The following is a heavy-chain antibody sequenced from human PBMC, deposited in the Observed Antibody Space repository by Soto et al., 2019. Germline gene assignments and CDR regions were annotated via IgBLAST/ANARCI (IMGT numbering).Heavy chain of an antibody. CDR3: AGGRYGDY. Sequence: QVHLVQSGAEVKKPGASVKVSCKASGYTFTSYGITWVRQAPGQGLEWMGWISAHNGNTDYAQKLQGGVIVTRDTATSTAYMELRSLLSDETAVYYCAGGRYGDYWGQGALVTVSS. CDR1: GYTFTSYG. D-gene: IGHD1-1*01. V-gene: IGHV1-18*01. J-gene: IGHJ4*02. CDR2: ISAHNGNT.